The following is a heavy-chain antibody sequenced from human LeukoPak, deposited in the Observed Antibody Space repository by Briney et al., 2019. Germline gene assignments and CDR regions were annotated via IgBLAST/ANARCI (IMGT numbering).Heavy chain of an antibody. CDR2: IAPRNGNT. V-gene: IGHV1-18*01. CDR1: GYSFTTYG. J-gene: IGHJ4*02. CDR3: ARDASAYN. D-gene: IGHD4-11*01. Sequence: ASVTVSCKAYGYSFTTYGINWVRQAPGQGLEWLGWIAPRNGNTNYLQKFQARLTLTADTSTSTVYMELRSLTFDDSAMHYCARDASAYNWGQGTLVTVS.